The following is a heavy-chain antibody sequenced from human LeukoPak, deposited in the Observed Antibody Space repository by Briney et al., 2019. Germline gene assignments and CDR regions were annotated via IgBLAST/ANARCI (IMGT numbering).Heavy chain of an antibody. CDR3: ARDQIQHYYDSSGYYDY. J-gene: IGHJ4*02. CDR1: GFTFSTYS. D-gene: IGHD3-22*01. Sequence: PGGSLRLSCPASGFTFSTYSMNWVRQAPGKGLEWVSYISTSSSTIYYADSVKGRFTISRDNAKNSLYLQMNSLTDEDTAVYYCARDQIQHYYDSSGYYDYWGQGTLVSVSS. V-gene: IGHV3-48*02. CDR2: ISTSSSTI.